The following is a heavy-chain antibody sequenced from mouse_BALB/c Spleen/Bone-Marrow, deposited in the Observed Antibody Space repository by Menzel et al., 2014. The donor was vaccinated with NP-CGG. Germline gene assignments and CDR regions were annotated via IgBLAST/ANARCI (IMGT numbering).Heavy chain of an antibody. Sequence: VQLQQSGPDLVKPSQSLSLTCTVTGYSITSGYSCHWIRQFPGNILEWMGYIHYSGYTNYNPSLKSRISITRDTSKNQFFLQLNSVTTEDTATYYCARTDGYYAMDYWGQGTSVTVSS. CDR3: ARTDGYYAMDY. CDR1: GYSITSGYS. V-gene: IGHV3-1*02. D-gene: IGHD2-3*01. J-gene: IGHJ4*01. CDR2: IHYSGYT.